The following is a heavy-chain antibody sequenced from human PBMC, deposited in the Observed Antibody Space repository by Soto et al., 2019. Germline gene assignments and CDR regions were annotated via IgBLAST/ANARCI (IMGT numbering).Heavy chain of an antibody. J-gene: IGHJ4*02. Sequence: SVKVSCNASGYTFTDYFIHWVRQAPGQGFEWMGWINPQTRETIYAQKFQGRVTMTEDTSTDTAYMELSSLRSEETAVYYCAKDLPFYDSSGYYLGWGQGTLVTVSS. CDR1: GYTFTDYF. CDR3: AKDLPFYDSSGYYLG. CDR2: INPQTRET. V-gene: IGHV1-24*01. D-gene: IGHD3-22*01.